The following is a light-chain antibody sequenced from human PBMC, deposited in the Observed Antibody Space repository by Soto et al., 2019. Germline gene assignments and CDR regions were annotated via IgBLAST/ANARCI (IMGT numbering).Light chain of an antibody. J-gene: IGKJ1*01. Sequence: EILLTQSPGTLSLSPGERATLSCRASQSVRNSYLAWYRQKPGQAPRLLIYGASGRATGIPDRFSGSGSGTDFTLTISRLEPEDFAVYYCQQYGSSPRTFGQGTKVEIK. CDR1: QSVRNSY. V-gene: IGKV3-20*01. CDR3: QQYGSSPRT. CDR2: GAS.